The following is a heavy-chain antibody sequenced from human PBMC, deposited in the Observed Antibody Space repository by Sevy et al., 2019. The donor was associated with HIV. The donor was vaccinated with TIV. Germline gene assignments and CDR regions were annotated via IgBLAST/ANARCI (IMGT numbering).Heavy chain of an antibody. Sequence: GSLRLSCAAYGFTFSIYGMHWVRQAPGKGLEWVAVIWNDRSNKHYADSVKGRFTISRDNAKNTLYLQMNSLRVEDTAGYYCASLPNNYYDISGSSGDDAFDIWGQGTRVTVSS. CDR1: GFTFSIYG. V-gene: IGHV3-33*01. CDR3: ASLPNNYYDISGSSGDDAFDI. D-gene: IGHD3-22*01. CDR2: IWNDRSNK. J-gene: IGHJ3*02.